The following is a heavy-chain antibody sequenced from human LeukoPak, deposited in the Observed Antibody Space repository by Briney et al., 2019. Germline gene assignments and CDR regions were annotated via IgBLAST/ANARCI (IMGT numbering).Heavy chain of an antibody. J-gene: IGHJ5*02. D-gene: IGHD2-2*02. V-gene: IGHV3-7*01. CDR1: GFTFTGYA. CDR3: ARDEGWFCSGTSCHTNWFHP. CDR2: IRPGGSEK. Sequence: PGGSLRLSCAASGFTFTGYAMSWVRQAPGKGLEWVANIRPGGSEKYYVDSVKGRFTISRDDAKTSLYLQMNSLRVEDTAVYYCARDEGWFCSGTSCHTNWFHPWGQGTLVTVSS.